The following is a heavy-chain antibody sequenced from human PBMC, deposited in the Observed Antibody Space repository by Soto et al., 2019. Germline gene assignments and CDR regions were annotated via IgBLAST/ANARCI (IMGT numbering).Heavy chain of an antibody. V-gene: IGHV4-4*07. D-gene: IGHD3-9*01. J-gene: IGHJ4*02. CDR2: IYTSGST. Sequence: SETLSLTCTVSGGSISSYYWSWIRQPAGKGLEWIGRIYTSGSTNYNPSLKSRVTMSVDTSKNHFSLKLSSVTAADTAVYYCAGTPHGIRYFDWFPCDYWGQGTLVTVSS. CDR1: GGSISSYY. CDR3: AGTPHGIRYFDWFPCDY.